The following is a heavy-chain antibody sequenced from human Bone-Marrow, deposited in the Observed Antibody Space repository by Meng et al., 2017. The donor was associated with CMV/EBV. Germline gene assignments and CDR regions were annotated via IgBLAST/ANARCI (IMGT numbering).Heavy chain of an antibody. Sequence: TVSGDSIRSVGYYWRWIRQHPGKGLECIGYIYYSGSTYYNPSLKSRVTISGDTSNNQVSLKLTSVTAADTALYYCARAQDAYNWFDPWGQGTLVTVSS. CDR1: GDSIRSVGYY. CDR2: IYYSGST. CDR3: ARAQDAYNWFDP. V-gene: IGHV4-31*03. J-gene: IGHJ5*02. D-gene: IGHD2-15*01.